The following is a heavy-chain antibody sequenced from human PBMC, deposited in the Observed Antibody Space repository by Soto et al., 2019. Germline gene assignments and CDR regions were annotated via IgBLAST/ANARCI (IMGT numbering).Heavy chain of an antibody. D-gene: IGHD1-1*01. J-gene: IGHJ6*02. CDR2: INGGTGQT. V-gene: IGHV1-3*01. CDR1: AYTFTTHA. CDR3: ARGKGMEENYYYYGLDI. Sequence: XSVKVSGQASAYTFTTHAMPWVRQAPGQSLEWMGWINGGTGQTKHSQRFQGRVNITRDTSASTAYMELSSLRSEDTAVYYCARGKGMEENYYYYGLDIWGQGTTVTVSS.